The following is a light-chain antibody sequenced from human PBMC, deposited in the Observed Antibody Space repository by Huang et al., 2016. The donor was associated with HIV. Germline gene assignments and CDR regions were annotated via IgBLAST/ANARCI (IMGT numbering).Light chain of an antibody. V-gene: IGKV4-1*01. CDR2: WAS. J-gene: IGKJ4*01. CDR1: QSVLYGPNNKNY. CDR3: QQYFSTSLT. Sequence: DIVMTQSPDSLAVSLGERAAINSKSSQSVLYGPNNKNYLAWYQQKPGQSPTLLIYWASTREPGVPERFNGSGSGTDFTLTISSLQTEDVAVYYCQQYFSTSLTFGGGTKVEIK.